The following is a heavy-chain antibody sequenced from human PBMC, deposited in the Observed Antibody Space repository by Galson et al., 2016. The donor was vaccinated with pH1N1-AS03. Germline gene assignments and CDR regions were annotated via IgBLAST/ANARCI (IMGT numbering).Heavy chain of an antibody. J-gene: IGHJ4*02. CDR3: ARLGGGAESTMIVVVPESSEDY. CDR2: IDPSDSYT. Sequence: QSGAEVKKPGESLRISCKGSGSSFTSYWISWVRQMPGKGLEWMGRIDPSDSYTNYSPSFQGHVTISADKSISTAYLQWSSLKASDTAMYYCARLGGGAESTMIVVVPESSEDYWGQGTLVTVSS. CDR1: GSSFTSYW. V-gene: IGHV5-10-1*01. D-gene: IGHD3-22*01.